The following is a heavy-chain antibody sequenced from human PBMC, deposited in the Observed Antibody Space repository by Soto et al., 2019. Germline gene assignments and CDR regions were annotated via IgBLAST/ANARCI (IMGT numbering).Heavy chain of an antibody. J-gene: IGHJ5*02. CDR3: AREGGIYGDYVFDWFDP. V-gene: IGHV3-30-3*01. CDR2: ISYDGSNK. CDR1: GFTFSSYA. Sequence: QVQLVESGGGVVQPGRSLRLSCAASGFTFSSYAMHWVRQAPGKGLEWVAVISYDGSNKYYADSVKGRFTISRDNSKNXXYLQMNSLRAEDTAVYYCAREGGIYGDYVFDWFDPWGQGTLVTVSS. D-gene: IGHD4-17*01.